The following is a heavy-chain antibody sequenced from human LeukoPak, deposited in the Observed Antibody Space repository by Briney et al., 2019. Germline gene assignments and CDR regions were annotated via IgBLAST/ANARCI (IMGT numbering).Heavy chain of an antibody. CDR2: ISAYNGNT. Sequence: ASVKVSCKASGYTFTSYGISWVRQAPGQGLEWMGWISAYNGNTNYAQKLQGRVTMTTDTSTSTAYMELRSLRSEDTAVYYCARDRKQQLFWRWFDPWGQGTLVTVSS. J-gene: IGHJ5*02. CDR1: GYTFTSYG. V-gene: IGHV1-18*01. CDR3: ARDRKQQLFWRWFDP. D-gene: IGHD6-13*01.